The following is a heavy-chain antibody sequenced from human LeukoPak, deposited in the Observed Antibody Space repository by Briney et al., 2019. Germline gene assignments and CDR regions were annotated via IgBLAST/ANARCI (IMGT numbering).Heavy chain of an antibody. Sequence: SQTLSLTCTVSGGSISSGGYYWSWIRQHPGKGLEWIGYIYYSGSTYYNPSLKSRVTISVDTSKNQFSLELSSVTAADTAVYYCARGLPYYYGSGSYFDYWGQGTLVTVSS. CDR1: GGSISSGGYY. CDR2: IYYSGST. V-gene: IGHV4-31*03. CDR3: ARGLPYYYGSGSYFDY. J-gene: IGHJ4*02. D-gene: IGHD3-10*01.